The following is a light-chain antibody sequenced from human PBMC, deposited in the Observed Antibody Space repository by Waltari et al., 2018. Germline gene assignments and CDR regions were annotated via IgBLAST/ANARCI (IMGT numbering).Light chain of an antibody. Sequence: ETILTQSPSTLSVSPGERATLSCRASQTVSSNLAWYQQKPGQAPRLLIYGASTRAAGIPARFSGSGSGTQFTLTINSLQSEDFAVYYCQQYNNWPSWTFGQGTKVEIK. V-gene: IGKV3-15*01. CDR2: GAS. J-gene: IGKJ1*01. CDR1: QTVSSN. CDR3: QQYNNWPSWT.